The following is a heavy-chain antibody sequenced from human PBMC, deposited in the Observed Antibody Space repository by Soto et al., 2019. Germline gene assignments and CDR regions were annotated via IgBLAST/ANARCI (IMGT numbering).Heavy chain of an antibody. Sequence: DSVKVSCKASGYTSADFGISWVRQAPGQGLEWMGWVSGNNGASNPAPKVQGRITMTLDTSTGVSYMALRSLRSDDTAIYYCVRDQKYFRVNGNWFVSWGQGTLLT. J-gene: IGHJ5*01. CDR1: GYTSADFG. V-gene: IGHV1-18*04. CDR2: VSGNNGAS. CDR3: VRDQKYFRVNGNWFVS. D-gene: IGHD2-2*01.